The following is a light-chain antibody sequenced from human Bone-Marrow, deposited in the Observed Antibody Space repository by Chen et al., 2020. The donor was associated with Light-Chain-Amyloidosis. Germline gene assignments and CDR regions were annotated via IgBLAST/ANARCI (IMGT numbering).Light chain of an antibody. CDR3: QSADSSGTYEVI. J-gene: IGLJ2*01. CDR2: RDT. CDR1: DLPTKY. V-gene: IGLV3-25*03. Sequence: SYELTQPRSVSVSPGQTARITCSGDDLPTKYAYWYQQKPGQAPVLVIHRDTERPSGISERFSGSSSGTTATFTISGVQAEDEADYHCQSADSSGTYEVIFGGGTKLTVL.